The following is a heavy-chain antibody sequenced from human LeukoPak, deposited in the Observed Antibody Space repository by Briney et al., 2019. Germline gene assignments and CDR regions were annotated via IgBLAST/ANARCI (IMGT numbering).Heavy chain of an antibody. CDR3: AKDRDFDY. CDR1: RFTFSNYW. J-gene: IGHJ4*02. V-gene: IGHV3-7*03. CDR2: IKQDGSEK. Sequence: GGSLRLSCATSRFTFSNYWMSWVRQAPGKGLEWVANIKQDGSEKYYVDSVKGRFTISRDNSKNSLYLQMNSLRTEDTALYYCAKDRDFDYWGQGALVTVSS.